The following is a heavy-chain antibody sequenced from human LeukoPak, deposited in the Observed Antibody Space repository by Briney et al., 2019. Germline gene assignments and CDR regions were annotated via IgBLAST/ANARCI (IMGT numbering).Heavy chain of an antibody. CDR3: ARDLGIAGTTHAFDI. J-gene: IGHJ3*02. CDR2: IYGGGPT. V-gene: IGHV3-53*01. CDR1: GFTVSRNY. Sequence: GGSLRLSCAASGFTVSRNYMSWVRQAPGRGLECVSVIYGGGPTYYADSVKGRFTISRDTAKNTLYLQMNSLGGEDTAVYLCARDLGIAGTTHAFDIWGHGTMVTVSS. D-gene: IGHD1-14*01.